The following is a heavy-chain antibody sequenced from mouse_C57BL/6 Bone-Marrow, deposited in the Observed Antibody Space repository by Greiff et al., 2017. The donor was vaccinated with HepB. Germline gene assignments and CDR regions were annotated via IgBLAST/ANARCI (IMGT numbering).Heavy chain of an antibody. CDR3: ARWDDYPDYFDV. V-gene: IGHV1-55*01. CDR2: IYPGSGST. J-gene: IGHJ1*03. CDR1: GYTLTSYW. D-gene: IGHD2-4*01. Sequence: QVQLQQPGAELVKPGASVKMSCKASGYTLTSYWINWVKQRPGHGLEWIGAIYPGSGSTTYNEKFKSKATLTVDTSSSTAYMQLSSLTSEDSAVYYCARWDDYPDYFDVWGTGTTVTVSS.